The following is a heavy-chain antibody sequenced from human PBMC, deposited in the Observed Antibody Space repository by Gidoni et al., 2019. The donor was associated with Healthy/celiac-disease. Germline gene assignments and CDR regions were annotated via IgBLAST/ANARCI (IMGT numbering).Heavy chain of an antibody. Sequence: QVQLVESGGGVVPPGRSLRLSCAASGFTFSSYGMHWVRQAPGKGLEWVAVISYDGRNKYYADSVKGRFTISRDNSKNTLYLQMNSLRAEDTAVYYCAKGGSYYDFWRPFDYWGQGTLVTVSS. CDR2: ISYDGRNK. J-gene: IGHJ4*02. V-gene: IGHV3-30*18. CDR3: AKGGSYYDFWRPFDY. D-gene: IGHD3-3*01. CDR1: GFTFSSYG.